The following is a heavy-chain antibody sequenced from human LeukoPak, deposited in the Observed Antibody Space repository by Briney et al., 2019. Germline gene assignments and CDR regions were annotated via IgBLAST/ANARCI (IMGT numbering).Heavy chain of an antibody. CDR1: GGSFSGYY. Sequence: SETLSLTCAVYGGSFSGYYWSWIRQPPGKGLEWIGEINHSGSSNYNPSLKSRVTISVDTSKNQFSLKLSPVTAADTAVYYCARFEGSYLGYWGQGTLVTVSS. CDR2: INHSGSS. J-gene: IGHJ4*02. V-gene: IGHV4-34*01. D-gene: IGHD1-26*01. CDR3: ARFEGSYLGY.